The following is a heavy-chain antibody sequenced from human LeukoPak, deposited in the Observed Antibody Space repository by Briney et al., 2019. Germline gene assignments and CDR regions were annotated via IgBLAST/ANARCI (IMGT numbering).Heavy chain of an antibody. CDR2: IYYSGST. CDR1: GGSISSGDYY. V-gene: IGHV4-30-4*08. D-gene: IGHD6-6*01. Sequence: SETLSLTCTVSGGSISSGDYYWSWIRQPPGKGLEWIGYIYYSGSTYYNPSLKSRVTISVDTSKNQFSLKLSSVTAADTAVYYCARGPPVSSASPLYYYYGLDVWGQGTTVTVSS. J-gene: IGHJ6*02. CDR3: ARGPPVSSASPLYYYYGLDV.